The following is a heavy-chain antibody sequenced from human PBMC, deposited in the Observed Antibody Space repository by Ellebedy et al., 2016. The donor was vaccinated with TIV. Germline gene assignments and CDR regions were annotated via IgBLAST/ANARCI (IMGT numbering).Heavy chain of an antibody. CDR3: ARLTNPVGLLFDY. V-gene: IGHV5-51*01. Sequence: GESLKISCKGSGYSFTNYWIGWVRHLPGKGPEWMAFIDPHDSDTRYSPSFEGHVTFSVDKSPTTAYLHWDSLMASDTATYYCARLTNPVGLLFDYWGRGTLVSVSS. CDR1: GYSFTNYW. J-gene: IGHJ4*02. CDR2: IDPHDSDT.